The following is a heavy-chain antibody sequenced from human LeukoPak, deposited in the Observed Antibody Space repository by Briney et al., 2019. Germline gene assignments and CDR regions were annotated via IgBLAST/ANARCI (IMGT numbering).Heavy chain of an antibody. Sequence: ASVTVSCKASGYTXTAYYMHGVRQAPGQGLEWMGWINTNSGGTNYAQTFQRRVTMTRDTSISTAYMELSRLRSDDTAVYYCVKGDDYWGQGTLVTVSS. J-gene: IGHJ4*02. V-gene: IGHV1-2*02. D-gene: IGHD2-21*02. CDR2: INTNSGGT. CDR1: GYTXTAYY. CDR3: VKGDDY.